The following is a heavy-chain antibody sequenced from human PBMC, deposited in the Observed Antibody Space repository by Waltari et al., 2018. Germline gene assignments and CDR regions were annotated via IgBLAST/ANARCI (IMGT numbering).Heavy chain of an antibody. CDR2: IYHRGST. J-gene: IGHJ4*02. Sequence: QVQLQESGPGLVKPSETLFLTCTVSGYSISSGYYWGWIRQPPGKGLEWIGSIYHRGSTYYNPSLKSRVTISVDTSKNQFSLKLSSVTAADTAVYYCARGRGYSSGWYGSNFDYWGQGTLVTVSS. CDR1: GYSISSGYY. D-gene: IGHD6-19*01. V-gene: IGHV4-38-2*02. CDR3: ARGRGYSSGWYGSNFDY.